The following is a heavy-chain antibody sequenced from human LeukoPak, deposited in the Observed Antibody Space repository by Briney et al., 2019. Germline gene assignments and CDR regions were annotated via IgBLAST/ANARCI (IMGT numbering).Heavy chain of an antibody. Sequence: SETLSLTCTVSGGSISSGSYYWGWIRQPPGKGLEWIGSIYYSGSTYYNPSLKSRVTISVDTSRNQFSLRLTSLTAADTAVYYCAGLTGTTWDYWGQGTLVTVSS. CDR2: IYYSGST. CDR3: AGLTGTTWDY. D-gene: IGHD1-20*01. CDR1: GGSISSGSYY. J-gene: IGHJ4*02. V-gene: IGHV4-39*01.